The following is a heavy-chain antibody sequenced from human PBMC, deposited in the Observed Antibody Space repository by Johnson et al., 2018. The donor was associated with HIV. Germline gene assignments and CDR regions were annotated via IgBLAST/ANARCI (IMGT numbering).Heavy chain of an antibody. CDR3: AKSPLVGAIDAFDI. V-gene: IGHV3-33*06. CDR2: IWYDGSNK. Sequence: QMQLVESGGGVVQPGRSLRLSCAASGFTFSTYGMHLVRQAPGKGLEWVAVIWYDGSNKYYADSVKGRFTISRDNSKNTLFLQLNSLRAEDTAVYYCAKSPLVGAIDAFDIRGQGTMVTVSS. D-gene: IGHD1-26*01. CDR1: GFTFSTYG. J-gene: IGHJ3*02.